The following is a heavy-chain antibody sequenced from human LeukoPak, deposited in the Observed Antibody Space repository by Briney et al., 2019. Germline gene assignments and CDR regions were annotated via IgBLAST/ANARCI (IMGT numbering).Heavy chain of an antibody. D-gene: IGHD2-8*01. Sequence: PGGSLRLSCAASGFTFSSYSMNWVRQAPGKGLEWVSTISTVGHYIYYADSMKGRFTISRDNVNNSLFLEMNSLRVADTAVYYCVRENGRRHGMDVWGQGTTVTVSS. CDR2: ISTVGHYI. CDR1: GFTFSSYS. J-gene: IGHJ6*02. V-gene: IGHV3-21*01. CDR3: VRENGRRHGMDV.